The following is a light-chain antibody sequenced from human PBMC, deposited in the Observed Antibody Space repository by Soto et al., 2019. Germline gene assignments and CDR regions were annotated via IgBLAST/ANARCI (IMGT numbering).Light chain of an antibody. V-gene: IGLV2-14*03. CDR1: SSDVGAYYY. CDR2: DVN. CDR3: CSYSVSDTIVV. J-gene: IGLJ2*01. Sequence: QSALAQPASVSGSPGQSITISCTGTSSDVGAYYYVSWYQQHPGKAPRLMIYDVNKRPSGASTRFSGSKSGHTASLTISGLHAEDEADYYCCSYSVSDTIVVFGGGTKLTVL.